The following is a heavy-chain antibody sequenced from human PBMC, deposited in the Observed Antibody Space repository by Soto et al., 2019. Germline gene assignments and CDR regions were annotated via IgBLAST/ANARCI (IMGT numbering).Heavy chain of an antibody. CDR2: ISGSGGST. D-gene: IGHD6-6*01. V-gene: IGHV3-23*01. CDR1: GFTCSSYA. J-gene: IGHJ3*02. Sequence: GGSLRLSCAASGFTCSSYAMRWVRQAPGKGLEWVSAISGSGGSTYYADSVKGRFTISRENSKNTLYLQMNSLRAEDTAVYYCAKSTRDSSSSGPSAFDIWAQGTMVTVS. CDR3: AKSTRDSSSSGPSAFDI.